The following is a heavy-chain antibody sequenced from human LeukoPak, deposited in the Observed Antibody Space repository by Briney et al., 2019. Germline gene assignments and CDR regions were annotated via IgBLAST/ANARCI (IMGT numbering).Heavy chain of an antibody. CDR2: INHSGST. Sequence: SEILSLTCAVYGGSFSGYYWSWIRQPPGKGLEWIGEINHSGSTNYNPSLKSRVTISVDTSKNQFSLKLSSVTAADTAVYYCARYSYGYWFDPWGQGTLVTVSS. V-gene: IGHV4-34*01. J-gene: IGHJ5*02. D-gene: IGHD5-18*01. CDR1: GGSFSGYY. CDR3: ARYSYGYWFDP.